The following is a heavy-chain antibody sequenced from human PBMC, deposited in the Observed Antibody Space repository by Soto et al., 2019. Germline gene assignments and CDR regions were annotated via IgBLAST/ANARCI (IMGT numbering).Heavy chain of an antibody. CDR2: IPSDGRDV. CDR3: TRDDSGLGIDY. D-gene: IGHD1-26*01. Sequence: HPGGSLRLSCEASGFNFRDFWMHWVRQPPGKGPEWVSNIPSDGRDVSYADSVRGRFTISRDDARNTLYLQMSDLRVEDTAIYYCTRDDSGLGIDYWGQGTQVTVPQ. V-gene: IGHV3-74*01. J-gene: IGHJ4*02. CDR1: GFNFRDFW.